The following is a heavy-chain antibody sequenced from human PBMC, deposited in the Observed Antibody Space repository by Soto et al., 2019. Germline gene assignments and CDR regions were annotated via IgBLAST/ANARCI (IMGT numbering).Heavy chain of an antibody. CDR3: AKDSGYNYGYFRWFDP. D-gene: IGHD5-18*01. CDR1: GGTIRNYY. CDR2: IFFSGST. J-gene: IGHJ5*02. Sequence: SETLSLTCTVSGGTIRNYYWSWVRQPPGRGLEWIGHIFFSGSTSYNPALKSRVSISVDTSKSQFSLKLSSVTAVVSAVYYCAKDSGYNYGYFRWFDPWGQGTLVTVS. V-gene: IGHV4-59*01.